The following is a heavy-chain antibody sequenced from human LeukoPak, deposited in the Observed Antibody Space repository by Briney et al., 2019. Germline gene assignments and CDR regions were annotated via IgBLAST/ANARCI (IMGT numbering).Heavy chain of an antibody. D-gene: IGHD5-12*01. CDR3: ARDHGSGYDLQY. V-gene: IGHV3-23*01. J-gene: IGHJ4*02. Sequence: PGGSLRLSCAASGFTFSSYGMSWVRQAPGKGLEWVSAISGSGGSTYYADSVKGRFTISRDNSKNTLYLQMNSLRAEDTAVYYCARDHGSGYDLQYWGQGTLVTVSS. CDR2: ISGSGGST. CDR1: GFTFSSYG.